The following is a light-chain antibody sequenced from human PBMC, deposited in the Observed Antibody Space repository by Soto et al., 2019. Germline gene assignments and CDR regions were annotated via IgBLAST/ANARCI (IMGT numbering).Light chain of an antibody. Sequence: DIQMTQSPSTLSGSVGDRVTITCRASQTISSWLAWCQQKPGKASKLLIYKASTLKSGVPSRFSGSGSGTEFTLTISSPQPDDFATYYCQHYNSYSEAFGQGTKVDIK. CDR3: QHYNSYSEA. CDR1: QTISSW. V-gene: IGKV1-5*03. J-gene: IGKJ1*01. CDR2: KAS.